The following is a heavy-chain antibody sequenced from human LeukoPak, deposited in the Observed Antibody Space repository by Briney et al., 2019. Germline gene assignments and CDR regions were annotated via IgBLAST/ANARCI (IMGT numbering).Heavy chain of an antibody. CDR1: GGSISSYY. Sequence: SETLSLTCTVSGGSISSYYWSWIRQPPGKGLEWIGYIYYSGSTNYNPSLKSRVTISVDTSKNQFSLKLSSVTAADTAVYYCARRGQTEYCSSTSCYYYYYMDVWGKGTTVTVSS. V-gene: IGHV4-59*08. J-gene: IGHJ6*03. D-gene: IGHD2-2*01. CDR2: IYYSGST. CDR3: ARRGQTEYCSSTSCYYYYYMDV.